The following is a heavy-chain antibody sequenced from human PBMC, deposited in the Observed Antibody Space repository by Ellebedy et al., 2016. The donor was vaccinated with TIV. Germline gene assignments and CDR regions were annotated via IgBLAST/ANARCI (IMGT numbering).Heavy chain of an antibody. CDR3: AKSPSRKPGLVDC. CDR1: GFTFSSGD. V-gene: IGHV3-23*01. CDR2: INARGGNT. J-gene: IGHJ4*02. D-gene: IGHD1-14*01. Sequence: PGGSLRLSCAASGFTFSSGDMSWVRQAPGKGLEWVSTINARGGNTYYGDSVKGRFTISRDNSKNTLYLQMSSLTADDTAVYYCAKSPSRKPGLVDCWGQGTLVTVSS.